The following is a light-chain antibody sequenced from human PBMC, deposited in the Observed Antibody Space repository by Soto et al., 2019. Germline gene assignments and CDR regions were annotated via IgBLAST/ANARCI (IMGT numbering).Light chain of an antibody. CDR3: QQYNDYSGT. CDR2: AAP. J-gene: IGKJ1*01. V-gene: IGKV1-27*01. Sequence: IESTQWPSSLSAYIGDRVTITFRASQGISNYLAWYQQKPGKVPKLLIYAAPTLQSGVPSRFSGSGSGTEFTLTISSLQPDDFATYYCQQYNDYSGTFGQGTKVDI. CDR1: QGISNY.